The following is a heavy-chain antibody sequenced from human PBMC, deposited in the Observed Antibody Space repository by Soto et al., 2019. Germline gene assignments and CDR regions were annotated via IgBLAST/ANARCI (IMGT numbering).Heavy chain of an antibody. D-gene: IGHD5-12*01. CDR3: PAVNSDIVSTYLRFDP. CDR2: IRSKADSYAT. V-gene: IGHV3-73*02. CDR1: GFTFSGFA. Sequence: EVQLVECGGGLVQPGGSLKLSCGASGFTFSGFAMHWVRQDCGKGLEWGGRIRSKADSYATAYASSVRGRFTISRDDSKNTAYLQMNSIKTADTAMYYWPAVNSDIVSTYLRFDPSPQATLVTVSP. J-gene: IGHJ5*02.